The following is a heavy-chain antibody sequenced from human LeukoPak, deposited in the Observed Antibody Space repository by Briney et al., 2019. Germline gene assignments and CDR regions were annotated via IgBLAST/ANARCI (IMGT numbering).Heavy chain of an antibody. CDR3: AKSAVVTGRFDY. Sequence: GGSLRLSCAASGFTFSSYATSWVRQAPGKGLEWVSAISGSGGSTYYADSVKGRFTISRDDSKNTLYLQMNSLRAEDTAVYYCAKSAVVTGRFDYWGQGTLVTVSS. CDR2: ISGSGGST. CDR1: GFTFSSYA. J-gene: IGHJ4*02. D-gene: IGHD2-21*02. V-gene: IGHV3-23*01.